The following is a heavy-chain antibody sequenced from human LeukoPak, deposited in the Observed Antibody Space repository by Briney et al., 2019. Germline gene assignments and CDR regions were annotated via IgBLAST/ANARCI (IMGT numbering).Heavy chain of an antibody. Sequence: ASVKVSCKASGYTFTSYAMHWVRQAPGQRLEWMGWINAGNGNTKYSQKFQGRVTITRDTSASTAYMELSSLRSDDTAVYYCARGYRTVGAIEYFQHWGQGTLVTVS. CDR3: ARGYRTVGAIEYFQH. J-gene: IGHJ1*01. CDR1: GYTFTSYA. D-gene: IGHD1-26*01. CDR2: INAGNGNT. V-gene: IGHV1-3*01.